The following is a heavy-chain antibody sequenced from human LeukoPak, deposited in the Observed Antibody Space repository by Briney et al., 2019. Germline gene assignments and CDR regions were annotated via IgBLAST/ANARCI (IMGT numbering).Heavy chain of an antibody. J-gene: IGHJ4*02. CDR2: IYYSGSI. V-gene: IGHV4-59*01. CDR1: GGSISSYY. CDR3: VAGHNYFDY. Sequence: KPSETLSLTCSVSGGSISSYYWSWIRQPPGKGLEWIGYIYYSGSINYNPSLKSRVTISVDTSKNQLSLKLSSVTAADTAVYYCVAGHNYFDYWGQGTLVTVSS.